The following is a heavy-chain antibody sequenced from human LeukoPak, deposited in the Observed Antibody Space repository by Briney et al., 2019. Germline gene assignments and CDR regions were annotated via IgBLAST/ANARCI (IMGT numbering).Heavy chain of an antibody. Sequence: GGSLRLSCAASGFTFSSYGMHWVRQAPGKGLEWVAVISYDGSNKYYADSVKGRFTISRDNSKNTLYLQMNSLRAEDTAVYYCAKGFYGSGSYDYWGQGTLVTVSS. J-gene: IGHJ4*02. CDR1: GFTFSSYG. V-gene: IGHV3-30*18. D-gene: IGHD3-10*01. CDR2: ISYDGSNK. CDR3: AKGFYGSGSYDY.